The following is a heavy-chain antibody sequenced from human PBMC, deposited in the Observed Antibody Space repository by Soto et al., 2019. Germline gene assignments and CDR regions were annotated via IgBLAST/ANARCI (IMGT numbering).Heavy chain of an antibody. CDR3: ARDPSAEYFQH. Sequence: GGSLRLSCAASGFTFSGYIMNWVRQAPGKGLEWVSSISSSSSYIYYADSVKGRFTISRDNAKNSLYLQMNSLRAEDTAVYYCARDPSAEYFQHWGQGTLVTVSX. CDR1: GFTFSGYI. J-gene: IGHJ1*01. CDR2: ISSSSSYI. V-gene: IGHV3-21*01.